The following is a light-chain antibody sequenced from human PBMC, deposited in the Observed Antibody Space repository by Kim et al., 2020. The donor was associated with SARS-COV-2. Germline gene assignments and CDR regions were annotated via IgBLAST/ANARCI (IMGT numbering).Light chain of an antibody. J-gene: IGKJ3*01. Sequence: EIVLTQSPGTLSLSPGERATLSCRASQRSSSTDLAWYQQNPGQAPRLLIYAASSRATGIPDRFSGSGSGTEFTLTITRLEPEDFAVYYCQQYGSSLQAFGPGTKVDIK. V-gene: IGKV3-20*01. CDR2: AAS. CDR3: QQYGSSLQA. CDR1: QRSSSTD.